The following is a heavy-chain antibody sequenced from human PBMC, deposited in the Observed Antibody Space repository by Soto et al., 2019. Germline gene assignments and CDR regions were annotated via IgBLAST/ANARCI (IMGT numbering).Heavy chain of an antibody. CDR2: IYYSGST. J-gene: IGHJ4*02. V-gene: IGHV4-31*03. CDR3: ARVQGASYYYDSSGYYFFDY. D-gene: IGHD3-22*01. CDR1: GGSISSGGYY. Sequence: QVQLQESGPGLVKPSQTLSLTCTVSGGSISSGGYYWSWIRQHPGKGLEWIGYIYYSGSTYYNPSLKSRVTIPVDTSKNQFSLKLSSVTAADTAVYYCARVQGASYYYDSSGYYFFDYWGQGTLVTVSS.